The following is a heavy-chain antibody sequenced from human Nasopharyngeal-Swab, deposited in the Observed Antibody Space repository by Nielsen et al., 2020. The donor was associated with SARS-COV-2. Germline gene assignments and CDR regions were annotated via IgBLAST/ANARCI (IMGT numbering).Heavy chain of an antibody. V-gene: IGHV3-15*07. CDR3: TTDFPSQYFYYYMDV. CDR1: GFTFSNAW. J-gene: IGHJ6*03. CDR2: IKSKTDGGTT. Sequence: GGPLRLSCAASGFTFSNAWMNWVRQAPGKGLEWVGRIKSKTDGGTTDYAAPVKGRFTVSRDDSKNTLYLQMNSLKTEDTAVYYCTTDFPSQYFYYYMDVWGKGTTVTVSS.